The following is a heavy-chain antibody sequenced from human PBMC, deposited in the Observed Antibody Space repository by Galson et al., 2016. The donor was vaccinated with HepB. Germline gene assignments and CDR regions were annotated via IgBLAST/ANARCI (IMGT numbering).Heavy chain of an antibody. Sequence: WVSTISGSGGNTYYADSVKGRFTISRDNSKDTLYLQVDSLRAEDTAVYYCARVIRFCSDGMCYSDAFDIWGQGTMVTVSS. CDR2: ISGSGGNT. J-gene: IGHJ3*02. V-gene: IGHV3-23*01. D-gene: IGHD2-15*01. CDR3: ARVIRFCSDGMCYSDAFDI.